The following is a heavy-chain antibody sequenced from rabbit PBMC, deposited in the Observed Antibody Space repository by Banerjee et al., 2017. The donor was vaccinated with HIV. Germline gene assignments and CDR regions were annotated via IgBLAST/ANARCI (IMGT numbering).Heavy chain of an antibody. D-gene: IGHD2-1*01. CDR3: ARWGYDDYGDYSNL. CDR2: IYAGKGST. Sequence: QEQLQETGGGLVQPGGSLTLSCKVSGFDFNSWFMNWVRQAPGKGLEWIGIIYAGKGSTDYASWVNGRFTISKTSSTTVTLQMTSLTAADTATYFCARWGYDDYGDYSNLWGPGTLVTVS. CDR1: GFDFNSWFM. V-gene: IGHV1S45*01. J-gene: IGHJ4*01.